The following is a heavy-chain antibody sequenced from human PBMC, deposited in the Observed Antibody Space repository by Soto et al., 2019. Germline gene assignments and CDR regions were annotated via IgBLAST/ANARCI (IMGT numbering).Heavy chain of an antibody. V-gene: IGHV1-3*01. J-gene: IGHJ4*02. CDR1: AYTLTSYV. CDR3: ARPHSPTYYDFWSGYLRPYFDY. Sequence: ASVKVYCKASAYTLTSYVMHWVRQSHGKRLEWMGWINAGNGNTKYSQKFQGRVTITRDTSASTAYMEPSSLRSEDTAVYYCARPHSPTYYDFWSGYLRPYFDYWGQGTLVTVSS. D-gene: IGHD3-3*01. CDR2: INAGNGNT.